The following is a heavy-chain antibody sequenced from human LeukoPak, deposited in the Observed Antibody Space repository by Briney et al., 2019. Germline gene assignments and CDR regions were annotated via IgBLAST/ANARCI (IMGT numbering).Heavy chain of an antibody. V-gene: IGHV1-2*02. Sequence: ASVKVSCKASGYTFTGYYMHWVRQAPGQGLEWMGWINPNSGGTNYAQKFQGRVTMTRDTSISTAYMELSRLRSDDTAVYYCARVKHDYGDYLVWFDPWGQGTLVTVSS. J-gene: IGHJ5*02. D-gene: IGHD4-17*01. CDR1: GYTFTGYY. CDR3: ARVKHDYGDYLVWFDP. CDR2: INPNSGGT.